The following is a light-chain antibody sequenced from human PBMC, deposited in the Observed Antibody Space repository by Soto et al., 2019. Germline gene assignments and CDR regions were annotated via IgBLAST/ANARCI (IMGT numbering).Light chain of an antibody. V-gene: IGKV3-15*01. CDR1: QRISTN. J-gene: IGKJ4*01. Sequence: EIVMTQSPATLSVSPGERATLSCRASQRISTNLAWYQQKPGQAPRLLIYGASTRAAGIPARFSGSGSGTEFTLTISSLQSEDFAVYYCQNYNSRPLTFGGGTKVEIK. CDR2: GAS. CDR3: QNYNSRPLT.